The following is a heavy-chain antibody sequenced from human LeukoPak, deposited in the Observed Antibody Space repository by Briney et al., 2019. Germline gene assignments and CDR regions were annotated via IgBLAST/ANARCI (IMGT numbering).Heavy chain of an antibody. CDR3: ASAGTPGSADY. Sequence: PGGSLRLSCAASGFTFTSNWMSWFRQAPGKGLEWLANIKHDGRKEYYVDSVKGRFTISRDNAKNSLYLQMNSLRAEDTAVYYCASAGTPGSADYWGQGTLVTVSS. D-gene: IGHD1-14*01. CDR2: IKHDGRKE. V-gene: IGHV3-7*05. CDR1: GFTFTSNW. J-gene: IGHJ4*02.